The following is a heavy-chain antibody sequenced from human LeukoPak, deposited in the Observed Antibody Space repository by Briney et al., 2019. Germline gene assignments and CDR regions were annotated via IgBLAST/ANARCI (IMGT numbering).Heavy chain of an antibody. Sequence: ASVTVSCKAPGYSFTSYFMHWVRQAPGQGLEWMGRINPSGGSSTYAQKFQGRVAMTGDRSTGTAYMELSSLRSEDTAVYYCATVLSGIAVAGSFDPWGEGGLVTVCS. CDR2: INPSGGSS. D-gene: IGHD6-19*01. CDR3: ATVLSGIAVAGSFDP. V-gene: IGHV1-46*01. CDR1: GYSFTSYF. J-gene: IGHJ5*02.